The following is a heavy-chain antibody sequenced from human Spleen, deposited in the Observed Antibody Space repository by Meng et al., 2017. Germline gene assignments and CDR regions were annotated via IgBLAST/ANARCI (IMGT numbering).Heavy chain of an antibody. CDR1: GVSFSGYY. D-gene: IGHD4-11*01. Sequence: QVQLQQWGAGLLKPSVTLSLTCGLYGVSFSGYYWSWSRQPPGKGLEWIGEINHSGSTNYNPSLESRATISVDTSQNNLSLKLSSVTAADSAVYYCARGPTTMAHDFDYWGQGTLVTVSS. J-gene: IGHJ4*02. V-gene: IGHV4-34*02. CDR3: ARGPTTMAHDFDY. CDR2: INHSGST.